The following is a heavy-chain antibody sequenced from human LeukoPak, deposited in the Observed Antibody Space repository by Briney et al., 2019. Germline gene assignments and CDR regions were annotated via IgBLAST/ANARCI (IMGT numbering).Heavy chain of an antibody. CDR3: ARVRYSSSWYALYYFDY. J-gene: IGHJ4*02. Sequence: ASVKVSCKASGYTFTGYGISWVRQAPGQGLEWMGWISAYNGNTNYAQKLQGRVTMTTDTSTSTAYMELRSLRSDDTAVYYCARVRYSSSWYALYYFDYWGQGTLVTVSS. D-gene: IGHD6-13*01. CDR1: GYTFTGYG. V-gene: IGHV1-18*01. CDR2: ISAYNGNT.